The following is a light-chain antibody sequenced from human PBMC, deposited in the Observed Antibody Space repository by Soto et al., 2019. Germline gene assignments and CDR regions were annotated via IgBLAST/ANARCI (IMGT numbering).Light chain of an antibody. J-gene: IGKJ3*01. Sequence: DIQMTQSPSSLSASVGDRVTITCRASQGIRNALGWYQQKPGKAPKRLIYAASGLQSGVPSRFGGSGSGTEFTLTINSRLPDDVATYYCLQHNSYPFTFGPGTKVRI. CDR2: AAS. CDR3: LQHNSYPFT. CDR1: QGIRNA. V-gene: IGKV1-17*01.